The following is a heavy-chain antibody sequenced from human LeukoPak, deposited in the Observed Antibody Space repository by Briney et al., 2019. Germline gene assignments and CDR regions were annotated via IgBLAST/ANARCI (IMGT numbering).Heavy chain of an antibody. V-gene: IGHV1-69*05. J-gene: IGHJ4*02. Sequence: SVKVSCKASGGTFSSYAISWVRQAPGQGLEWMGGIIPIFGTANYAQKFQGRVTITTDESTSTAYMELSSLRSEDTAVSYCAGPSSYYDSSGLENWGQGTLVTVSS. CDR1: GGTFSSYA. D-gene: IGHD3-22*01. CDR3: AGPSSYYDSSGLEN. CDR2: IIPIFGTA.